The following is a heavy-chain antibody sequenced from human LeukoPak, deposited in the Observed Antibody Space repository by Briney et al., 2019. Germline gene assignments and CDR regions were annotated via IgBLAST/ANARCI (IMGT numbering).Heavy chain of an antibody. V-gene: IGHV1-46*01. CDR3: AREYCSSTSCSRHYHYYCMDV. D-gene: IGHD2-2*01. CDR1: GYTFTSYY. J-gene: IGHJ6*04. CDR2: INPSGGST. Sequence: ASVKVSCKASGYTFTSYYMHWVRQAPGQGLEWMGIINPSGGSTSYAQKFQGRVTMTRDTSTSTVYMELSSLRSEDTAVYYCAREYCSSTSCSRHYHYYCMDVWGKGTTVTVSS.